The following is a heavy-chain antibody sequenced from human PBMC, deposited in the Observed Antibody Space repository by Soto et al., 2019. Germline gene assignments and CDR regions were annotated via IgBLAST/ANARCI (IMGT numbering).Heavy chain of an antibody. CDR3: ARRYGYTYGTVDP. D-gene: IGHD5-18*01. J-gene: IGHJ5*02. CDR1: GFTVSSHY. Sequence: EVQLVESGGGLVQPGGSLRLSCAASGFTVSSHYMRWVRQAPGKGLQWVSVIYSGGSTYYEDSVKGRFTISRDSSKKTLYLQMNSLRAEDTAVYYWARRYGYTYGTVDPWGQGTLVTVSS. V-gene: IGHV3-66*01. CDR2: IYSGGST.